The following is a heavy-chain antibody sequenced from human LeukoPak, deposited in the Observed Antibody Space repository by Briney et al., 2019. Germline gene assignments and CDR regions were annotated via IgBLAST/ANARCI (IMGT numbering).Heavy chain of an antibody. D-gene: IGHD2-8*01. J-gene: IGHJ4*02. CDR2: IRTSGTNS. CDR3: ARVFNNGGYLNGSDY. CDR1: GFTFSDSY. Sequence: GGSLRLSCSASGFTFSDSYFSWIRQAPGKGLEWGSYIRTSGTNSHYADSVEGRFTISRDNAKNSLYLQMNSLRAEDTAIYYCARVFNNGGYLNGSDYWGQGTLVTVSS. V-gene: IGHV3-11*01.